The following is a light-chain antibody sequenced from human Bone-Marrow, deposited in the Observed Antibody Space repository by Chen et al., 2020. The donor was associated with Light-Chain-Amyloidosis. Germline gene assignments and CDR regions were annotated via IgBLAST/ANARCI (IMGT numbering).Light chain of an antibody. J-gene: IGLJ2*01. Sequence: SSDLTQPPSVSVSSGQKASHTCSGDDLPTKYAYCYQQKPGQAPVLVIHRDTERPSGISERSSGSSSGTTATLTISGVQAEDEADYHCQSADSSGTYEVIFGGGTKLTVL. CDR2: RDT. CDR1: DLPTKY. V-gene: IGLV3-25*03. CDR3: QSADSSGTYEVI.